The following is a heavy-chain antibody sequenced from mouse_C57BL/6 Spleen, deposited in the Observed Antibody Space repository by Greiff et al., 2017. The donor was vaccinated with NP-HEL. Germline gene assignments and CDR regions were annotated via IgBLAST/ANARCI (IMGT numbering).Heavy chain of an antibody. V-gene: IGHV1-63*01. CDR1: GYTFTNYW. CDR3: ARWGYYGSRSFDY. Sequence: VQLVESGAELVRPGTSVKMSCKASGYTFTNYWIGWAKQRPGHGLEWIGDIYPGGGYTNYNEKFKGKATLTADKSSSTAYMQFSSLTSEDSAIYYCARWGYYGSRSFDYWGQGTTLTVSS. D-gene: IGHD1-1*01. CDR2: IYPGGGYT. J-gene: IGHJ2*01.